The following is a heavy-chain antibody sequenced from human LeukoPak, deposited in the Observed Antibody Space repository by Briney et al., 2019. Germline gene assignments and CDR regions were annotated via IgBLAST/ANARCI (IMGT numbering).Heavy chain of an antibody. CDR3: ARVGSSPLFDY. V-gene: IGHV1-46*01. J-gene: IGHJ4*02. D-gene: IGHD6-6*01. CDR2: INPSGGST. CDR1: GYTFTSYY. Sequence: ASVKVSCKASGYTFTSYYMHWVGQAPGQGLEWMGIINPSGGSTSYAQKFQGRVTMTRDTSTSTVYMELSSLRSEDTAVYYCARVGSSPLFDYWGQGTLVTVSS.